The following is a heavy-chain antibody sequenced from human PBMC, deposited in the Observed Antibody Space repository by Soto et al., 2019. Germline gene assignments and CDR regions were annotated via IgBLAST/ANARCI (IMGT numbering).Heavy chain of an antibody. CDR1: GGSVSSGGYY. Sequence: SETLSLTCTVSGGSVSSGGYYWSWIRQHPGKGLDLIGYIYYSGSTYYNPSLKSRVTISVDTSKNQFSLKLSSVTAADTAVYYCARARYCSGGSCYSDWFDPWGQGTLVTVSS. CDR3: ARARYCSGGSCYSDWFDP. V-gene: IGHV4-31*03. CDR2: IYYSGST. D-gene: IGHD2-15*01. J-gene: IGHJ5*02.